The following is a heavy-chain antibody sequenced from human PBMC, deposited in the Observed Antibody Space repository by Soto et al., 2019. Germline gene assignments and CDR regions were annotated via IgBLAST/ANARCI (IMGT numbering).Heavy chain of an antibody. CDR3: ARDLLTGDLDAFDI. CDR2: IYSGGST. V-gene: IGHV3-53*01. Sequence: GGSLRLSCAASGFTVSSNYMSWVRQAPGKGLEWVSVIYSGGSTYYADSVKGRFTISRDNSKNTLHLQMNSLRAEDTAVYYCARDLLTGDLDAFDIWGQGTMVTVSS. J-gene: IGHJ3*02. CDR1: GFTVSSNY. D-gene: IGHD7-27*01.